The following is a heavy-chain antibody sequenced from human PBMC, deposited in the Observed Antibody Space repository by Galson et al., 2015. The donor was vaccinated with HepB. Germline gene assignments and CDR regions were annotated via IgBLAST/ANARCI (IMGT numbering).Heavy chain of an antibody. D-gene: IGHD2-2*01. V-gene: IGHV2-70*11. CDR1: GFSLSTSGMC. Sequence: PALVKPTQTLTLTCTFSGFSLSTSGMCVSWIRQPPGKALEWLARIDWDDDKYYSTSLKTRLTISKDTSKNQVVLTMTNMDPVDTATYYCARIAYPGTGTKDIVVVWGQGTLVTVSS. CDR3: ARIAYPGTGTKDIVVV. CDR2: IDWDDDK. J-gene: IGHJ4*02.